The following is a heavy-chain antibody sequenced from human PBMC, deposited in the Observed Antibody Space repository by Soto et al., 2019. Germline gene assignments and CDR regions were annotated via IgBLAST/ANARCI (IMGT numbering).Heavy chain of an antibody. CDR2: VYYSGST. Sequence: SETLSITCTVSAGYVRIPTYYWGWVRQPPGKGLQWIGNVYYSGSTFYNPSLKSRVTVSIDTSKNQLSLSLGALTAPDTAVHYCARVLTGSRAFDFWGQRAMVTVSS. J-gene: IGHJ4*02. CDR1: AGYVRIPTYY. CDR3: ARVLTGSRAFDF. D-gene: IGHD1-20*01. V-gene: IGHV4-39*01.